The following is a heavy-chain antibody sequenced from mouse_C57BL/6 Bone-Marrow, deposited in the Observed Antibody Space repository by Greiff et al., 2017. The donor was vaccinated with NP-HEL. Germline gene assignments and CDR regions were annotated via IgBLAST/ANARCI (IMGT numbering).Heavy chain of an antibody. J-gene: IGHJ2*01. CDR1: GYSITSGYY. Sequence: EVQLVESGPGLVKPSQSLSLTCSVTGYSITSGYYWNWIRQFPGNKLEWMGYISYDGSNNYNPSLKNRISITRDTSKNQFFLKLNSVTTEDTATYYCARDDYYYFDYCGQGTTLTVSS. D-gene: IGHD2-13*01. CDR3: ARDDYYYFDY. CDR2: ISYDGSN. V-gene: IGHV3-6*01.